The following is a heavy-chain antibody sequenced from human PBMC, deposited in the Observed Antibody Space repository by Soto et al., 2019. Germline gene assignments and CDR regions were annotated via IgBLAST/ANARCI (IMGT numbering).Heavy chain of an antibody. CDR3: ARDGPYYDFWSGYYYGMDV. J-gene: IGHJ6*02. CDR2: IWYDGSNK. V-gene: IGHV3-33*01. Sequence: GGSLRLSCAASGFTFSSYGMHWVRQAPGKGLEWVAVIWYDGSNKYYADSVKGRFTISRDNSKNTLYLQMNSLRAEDTAVYYCARDGPYYDFWSGYYYGMDVWGQGTTVTVSS. CDR1: GFTFSSYG. D-gene: IGHD3-3*01.